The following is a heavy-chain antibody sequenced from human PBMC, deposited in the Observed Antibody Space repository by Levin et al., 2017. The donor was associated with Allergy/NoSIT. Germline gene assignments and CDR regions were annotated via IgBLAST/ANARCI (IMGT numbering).Heavy chain of an antibody. J-gene: IGHJ4*02. CDR1: GFTFRDSP. V-gene: IGHV3-73*01. Sequence: LSLTCAASGFTFRDSPMHWVRQASGKGLEWVGRVRSKGNNYATAYAASVNGRFAISRDDSKNSAYLQMNSLKTEDTAVYYCTRPDSSGYYLDWGQGILVTVSS. CDR2: VRSKGNNYAT. CDR3: TRPDSSGYYLD. D-gene: IGHD3-22*01.